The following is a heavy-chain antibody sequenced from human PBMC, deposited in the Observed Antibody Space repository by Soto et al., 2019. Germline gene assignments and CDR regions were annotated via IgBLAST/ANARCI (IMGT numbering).Heavy chain of an antibody. CDR1: GGSISSYY. D-gene: IGHD6-13*01. CDR2: IYYSGST. J-gene: IGHJ3*02. V-gene: IGHV4-59*08. Sequence: QVQLQESGPGLVKPSETLSLTCTVSGGSISSYYWSWIRQPPGKGLEWIGYIYYSGSTNYNPSLKSRVTLSVDTSKNQFSLKLSSVTAADTAVYYCARRYSSACDIWGHVTMVSVSS. CDR3: ARRYSSACDI.